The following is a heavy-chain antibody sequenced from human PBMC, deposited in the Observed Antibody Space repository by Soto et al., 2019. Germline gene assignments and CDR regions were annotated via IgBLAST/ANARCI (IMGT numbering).Heavy chain of an antibody. CDR1: GFTFSNFA. D-gene: IGHD2-15*01. Sequence: EVQLMESGGGLVQPGGSLRLSCVASGFTFSNFAMGWVRQAPGKGLEWVSSIRGSGEITYHAESVKCRFTISRDNSKNSLFLQMNILRVEDTAVYYCAKSPDIVLAFDLWGRGTMVTVS. CDR3: AKSPDIVLAFDL. J-gene: IGHJ2*01. CDR2: IRGSGEIT. V-gene: IGHV3-23*01.